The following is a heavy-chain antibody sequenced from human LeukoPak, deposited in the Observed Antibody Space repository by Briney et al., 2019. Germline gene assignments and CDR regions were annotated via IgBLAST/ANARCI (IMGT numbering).Heavy chain of an antibody. D-gene: IGHD6-13*01. V-gene: IGHV1-2*06. CDR2: INPYSGDT. J-gene: IGHJ4*02. Sequence: ASVKVSCKASGYTFTGYHIHWVRQAPGQGLDWMGRINPYSGDTNFAQKFQGRVIMTRDTSITTAYMDLSSLTPDDTAVYFCARDQGSLSRSWYTGYWGQGTQVTVSS. CDR3: ARDQGSLSRSWYTGY. CDR1: GYTFTGYH.